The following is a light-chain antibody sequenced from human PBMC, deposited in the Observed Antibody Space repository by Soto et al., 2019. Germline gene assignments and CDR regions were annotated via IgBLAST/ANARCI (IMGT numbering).Light chain of an antibody. J-gene: IGLJ2*01. CDR1: HEVASYNR. CDR3: GLYTLAETVV. V-gene: IGLV2-18*01. Sequence: QSALTQPPSVSGSPGQSVTISCTGTHEVASYNRVSWYQQTPGTSPRLLVYDVTKRASGISDRFSGSKSGNTASLTISGLQAEDEGAYYCGLYTLAETVVLGGGTKLTVL. CDR2: DVT.